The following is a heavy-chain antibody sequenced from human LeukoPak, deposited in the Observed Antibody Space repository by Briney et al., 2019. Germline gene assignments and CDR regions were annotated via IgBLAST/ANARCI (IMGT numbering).Heavy chain of an antibody. CDR2: ISWNSGSI. V-gene: IGHV3-9*01. J-gene: IGHJ4*02. D-gene: IGHD3-22*01. CDR3: AKDMAYDSSGLIDY. CDR1: GFTFDDYA. Sequence: GGSLRLSCAASGFTFDDYAMHWVRQAPGKDLEWVSGISWNSGSIGYADSVKGRFTISRDNAKNSLYLQMNSLRAEDTALYYCAKDMAYDSSGLIDYWGQGTLVTVSS.